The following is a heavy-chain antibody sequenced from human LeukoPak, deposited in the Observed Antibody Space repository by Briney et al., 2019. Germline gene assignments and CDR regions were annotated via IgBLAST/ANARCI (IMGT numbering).Heavy chain of an antibody. V-gene: IGHV5-10-1*01. D-gene: IGHD6-19*01. CDR1: GYSFTSYW. Sequence: GESLRISCKGSGYSFTSYWISWVRQLPGKDLEWMGRIDPSDSYTNYNPSFQGHVTISADKSISTAYLQWSSLKASDTAMYYCARQDRAVAGTLRNWFDPWGQGTLVTVSS. CDR3: ARQDRAVAGTLRNWFDP. J-gene: IGHJ5*02. CDR2: IDPSDSYT.